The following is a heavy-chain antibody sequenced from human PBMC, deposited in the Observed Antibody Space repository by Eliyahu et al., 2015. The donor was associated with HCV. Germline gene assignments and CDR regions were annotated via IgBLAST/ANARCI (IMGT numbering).Heavy chain of an antibody. CDR1: GFTFGXYA. V-gene: IGHV3-49*03. Sequence: EVQLVESGGGLVQPGRSLXLSCTASGFTFGXYAXSWFRQAPGKGLEWVGFIRSKAXGGTTEYAASVKGRFTISRDDSKSIAYLQMNSLKTEDTAVYYCTRDRGIAAARYGMDVWGQGTTVTVSS. CDR3: TRDRGIAAARYGMDV. CDR2: IRSKAXGGTT. J-gene: IGHJ6*02. D-gene: IGHD6-13*01.